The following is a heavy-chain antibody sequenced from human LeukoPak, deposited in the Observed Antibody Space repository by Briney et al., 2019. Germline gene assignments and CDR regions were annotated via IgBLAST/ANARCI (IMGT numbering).Heavy chain of an antibody. V-gene: IGHV4-4*09. CDR2: IYTSGST. D-gene: IGHD2-2*02. Sequence: TSETLSLTCTVSGGSISSYYWSWIRQPPGKGLEWIGYIYTSGSTNYNPSLKSRVTISVDRTNNQFSLRLNSVTAADTAVYFCAKGVVCDSTSCYTPHWFDPWGQGTLVTVSS. CDR1: GGSISSYY. CDR3: AKGVVCDSTSCYTPHWFDP. J-gene: IGHJ5*02.